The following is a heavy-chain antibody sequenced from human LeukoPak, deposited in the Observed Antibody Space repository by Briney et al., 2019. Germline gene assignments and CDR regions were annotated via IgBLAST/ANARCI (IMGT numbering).Heavy chain of an antibody. V-gene: IGHV4-34*01. J-gene: IGHJ4*02. Sequence: SETLSLTCAVYGGSISHYYWSWIRQSPGKGLECIGEINHSGSTNYNPSLKSRVTISVDTSKNQFSLKLSSVTAADTAMYYCARVKRKYQLLKPLHETPSHYFDYWGQGTLVTVSS. D-gene: IGHD2-2*01. CDR1: GGSISHYY. CDR3: ARVKRKYQLLKPLHETPSHYFDY. CDR2: INHSGST.